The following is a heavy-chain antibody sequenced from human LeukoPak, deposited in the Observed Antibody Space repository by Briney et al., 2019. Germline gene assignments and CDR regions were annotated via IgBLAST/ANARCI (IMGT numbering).Heavy chain of an antibody. CDR2: IYYSGST. D-gene: IGHD6-19*01. V-gene: IGHV4-39*01. CDR1: GGSISSSSYY. CDR3: ARGAVAGTPNFDY. J-gene: IGHJ4*02. Sequence: PSETLSLTCTVSGGSISSSSYYWGWIRQPPGKGLEWIGSIYYSGSTYYNPSLKSRVTISVDTSKNQFSLKLSSVTAADTAVYYCARGAVAGTPNFDYWGQGTLVTVSS.